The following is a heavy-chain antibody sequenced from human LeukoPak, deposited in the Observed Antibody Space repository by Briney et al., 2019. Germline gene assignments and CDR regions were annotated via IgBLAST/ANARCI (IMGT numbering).Heavy chain of an antibody. Sequence: SETLSLTCAVCGGSFSGYYWSWIRQPPGKGLEWMGEINHSGSTNYNPSLKSRVTMSVDTSKNQFSLKLSSVTAADTAVYFCARGDFLATDYWGQGTLVTVSS. J-gene: IGHJ4*02. CDR2: INHSGST. V-gene: IGHV4-34*01. D-gene: IGHD3/OR15-3a*01. CDR1: GGSFSGYY. CDR3: ARGDFLATDY.